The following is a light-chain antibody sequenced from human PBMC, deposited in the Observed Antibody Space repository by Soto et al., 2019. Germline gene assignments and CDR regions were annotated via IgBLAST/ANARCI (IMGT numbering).Light chain of an antibody. CDR2: GAS. CDR1: QSVNNN. J-gene: IGKJ2*02. CDR3: QQYNNLPPGT. V-gene: IGKV3-15*01. Sequence: PASLSVSPGERATLSCRASQSVNNNLAWYQQKPGQAPRLLIYGASTRATGIPGRFRGSGSGTEFTLTITSLQSEDFAVYFCQQYNNLPPGTFGQGTKVDIK.